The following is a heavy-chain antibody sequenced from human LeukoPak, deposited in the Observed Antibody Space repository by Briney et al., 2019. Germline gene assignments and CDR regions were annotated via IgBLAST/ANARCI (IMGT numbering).Heavy chain of an antibody. CDR3: ARSGGYSSSWSL. CDR2: ISYDGSNK. Sequence: PGRSLRLSCAASGFTFSSYAMHWVRQAPGKGLEWVAVISYDGSNKYYADSVKGRFTIPRDNSKNTLYLQMNSLRAEDTAVYYCARSGGYSSSWSLWGQGTLVTVSS. V-gene: IGHV3-30*04. D-gene: IGHD6-13*01. J-gene: IGHJ4*02. CDR1: GFTFSSYA.